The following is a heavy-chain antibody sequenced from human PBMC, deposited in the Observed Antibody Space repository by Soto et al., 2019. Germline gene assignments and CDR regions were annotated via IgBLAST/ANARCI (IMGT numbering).Heavy chain of an antibody. D-gene: IGHD2-15*01. J-gene: IGHJ4*02. Sequence: PGGSLRLSCAASGFTFSSYAMSWVRQAPGKGLEWVSGISGSGGSTYYADSVKGRFTISRDNSKNTLYLQMSSLRAEDTAVYYCAKGRIGVYLGYCSGGSCYSIDYWGQGTLVTVSS. V-gene: IGHV3-23*01. CDR2: ISGSGGST. CDR3: AKGRIGVYLGYCSGGSCYSIDY. CDR1: GFTFSSYA.